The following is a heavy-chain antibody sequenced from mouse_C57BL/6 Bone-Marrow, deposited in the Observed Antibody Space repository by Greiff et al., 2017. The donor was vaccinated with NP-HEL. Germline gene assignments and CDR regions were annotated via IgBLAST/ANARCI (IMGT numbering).Heavy chain of an antibody. D-gene: IGHD2-5*01. Sequence: EVKLQESGAELVRPGASVKLSCTASGFNIKDDYMHWVKQRPEQGLEWIGWIDPENGDTEYASKFQGKATITADTSSNTAYLQLSSLTSEDTAVYYCTTHSNYVVVGWFAYWGQGTLVTVSA. CDR2: IDPENGDT. J-gene: IGHJ3*01. CDR1: GFNIKDDY. V-gene: IGHV14-4*01. CDR3: TTHSNYVVVGWFAY.